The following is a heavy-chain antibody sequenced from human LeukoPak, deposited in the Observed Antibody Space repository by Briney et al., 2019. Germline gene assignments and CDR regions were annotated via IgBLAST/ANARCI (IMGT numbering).Heavy chain of an antibody. D-gene: IGHD5-12*01. Sequence: SETLSLTCTVSGGSISSYYWSWIRQPPGKGLEWIGYIYYSGSTNYNPSLKSRVTISVDTSKNQFSLKLSSVTAADTAVYYCARIAYSGYDFRGGADYWGQGTLVTVSS. CDR2: IYYSGST. CDR3: ARIAYSGYDFRGGADY. V-gene: IGHV4-59*01. J-gene: IGHJ4*02. CDR1: GGSISSYY.